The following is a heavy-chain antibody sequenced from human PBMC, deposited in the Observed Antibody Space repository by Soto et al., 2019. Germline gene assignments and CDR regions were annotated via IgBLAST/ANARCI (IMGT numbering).Heavy chain of an antibody. V-gene: IGHV3-23*01. CDR2: ISGSGGST. CDR1: GFTFSSYA. D-gene: IGHD3-22*01. Sequence: PGGSLRLSCAASGFTFSSYAMSWVRQAPGKGLEWVSAISGSGGSTYYADSVKGRFTISRDNSKNTLYLQMNGLRAEDTAVYYCAKDLMIVVARDAFDIWGQGTMVTVSS. CDR3: AKDLMIVVARDAFDI. J-gene: IGHJ3*02.